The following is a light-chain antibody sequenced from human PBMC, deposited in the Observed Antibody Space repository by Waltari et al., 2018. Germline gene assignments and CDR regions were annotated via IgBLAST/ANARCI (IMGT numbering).Light chain of an antibody. CDR3: SSYISSSTLEL. V-gene: IGLV2-14*03. Sequence: QSALTQPASVSGSPGQSITISCTGTSSDVGAYNYVSWYQQTPGKAPKRMIFDVSNRPSGVSNRFSGSKSGNTASLTISGLQAEDEADYYCSSYISSSTLELFGGGTSLTVL. CDR2: DVS. J-gene: IGLJ2*01. CDR1: SSDVGAYNY.